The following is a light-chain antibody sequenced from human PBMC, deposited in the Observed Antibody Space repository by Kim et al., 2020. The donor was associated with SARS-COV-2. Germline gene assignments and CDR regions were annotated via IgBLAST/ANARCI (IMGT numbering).Light chain of an antibody. V-gene: IGKV1-27*01. CDR2: GAS. CDR1: QGISHY. J-gene: IGKJ4*01. CDR3: QKYDTAPLT. Sequence: DIQMTQSPSSLSASEGDRVTITCRASQGISHYLAWYQQKPGKVPQLLIYGASTLQSGVPSRFSGSGSGTDFTLTISSLQSEDVATYYCQKYDTAPLTFGGGTKVDIK.